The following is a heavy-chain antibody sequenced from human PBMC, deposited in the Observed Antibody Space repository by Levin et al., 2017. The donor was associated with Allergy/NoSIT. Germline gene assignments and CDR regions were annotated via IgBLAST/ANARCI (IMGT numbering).Heavy chain of an antibody. CDR3: ASDGSYDTLDI. V-gene: IGHV3-21*01. D-gene: IGHD6-6*01. CDR1: GFTFSSYT. J-gene: IGHJ3*02. CDR2: ISSSSTYI. Sequence: PGGSLRLSCAASGFTFSSYTLNWVRQAPGKGLEWVSSISSSSTYIYYADSLKGRFTISRDDAKNSLSLQMNSLRVEDTAVYYCASDGSYDTLDIWGQGTMVTVSS.